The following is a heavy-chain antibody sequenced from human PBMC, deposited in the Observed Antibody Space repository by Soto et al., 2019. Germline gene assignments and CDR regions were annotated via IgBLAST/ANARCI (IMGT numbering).Heavy chain of an antibody. V-gene: IGHV3-43*01. CDR3: AKGKVWFGEGDFYGMDV. D-gene: IGHD3-10*01. CDR1: GFTFDDYT. J-gene: IGHJ6*02. Sequence: SEGSVRLSCAASGFTFDDYTMHWVRQAPGKGLEWVSLISWDGGSTYYADSVKGRFTISRDNSKNSLYLQMNSLRTEDTALYYCAKGKVWFGEGDFYGMDVWGQGTTVTV. CDR2: ISWDGGST.